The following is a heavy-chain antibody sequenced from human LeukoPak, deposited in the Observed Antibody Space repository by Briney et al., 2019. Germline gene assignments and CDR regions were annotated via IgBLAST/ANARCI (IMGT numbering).Heavy chain of an antibody. V-gene: IGHV3-53*01. CDR2: IYSGGST. J-gene: IGHJ3*02. Sequence: GGSLRLSCAASGFTVSSNYMSWVRQAPGKGLEWVSVIYSGGSTYYADSVKGRFTISRDNSKNTLYLQMNSLRAEDTAVYYCGKNRYSGSLSPFDIWGQGTMVTVSS. D-gene: IGHD1-26*01. CDR3: GKNRYSGSLSPFDI. CDR1: GFTVSSNY.